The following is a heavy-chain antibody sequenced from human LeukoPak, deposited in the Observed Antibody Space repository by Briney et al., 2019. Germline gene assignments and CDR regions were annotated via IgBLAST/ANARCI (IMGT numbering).Heavy chain of an antibody. CDR1: GYTFTGYY. CDR2: IIPILGIA. CDR3: ARNLLTYYYDSSGYY. Sequence: ASVKVSCKASGYTFTGYYMHWVRQAPGQGLEWMGRIIPILGIANYAQKFQGRVTITADKSTSTAYMELSSLRSEDTAVYYCARNLLTYYYDSSGYYWGQGTLVTVSS. D-gene: IGHD3-22*01. J-gene: IGHJ4*02. V-gene: IGHV1-69*02.